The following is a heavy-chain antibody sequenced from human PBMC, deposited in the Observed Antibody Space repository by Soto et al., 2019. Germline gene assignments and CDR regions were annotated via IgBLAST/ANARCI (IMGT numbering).Heavy chain of an antibody. V-gene: IGHV4-30-4*08. CDR1: GGSISSEYFH. CDR2: IHYTGSI. CDR3: AREDDGGDRDYYGLDV. J-gene: IGHJ6*02. D-gene: IGHD2-21*02. Sequence: QVQLQQSGPGLVEPSQTLSLTCAVSGGSISSEYFHWTWIRQSPGKGLEWIGYIHYTGSIMYNPSFKSRPNMALDTTKSQFSLQLTSVTAADTAVYFCAREDDGGDRDYYGLDVWGQGTTVTVSS.